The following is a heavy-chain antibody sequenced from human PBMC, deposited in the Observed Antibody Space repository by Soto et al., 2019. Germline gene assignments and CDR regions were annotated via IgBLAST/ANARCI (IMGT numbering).Heavy chain of an antibody. CDR3: ARGVGYSSGWFDP. D-gene: IGHD6-19*01. CDR2: IIPILGIA. Sequence: QVQLVQSGAAVKKPGSSVKVSCKASGGTFSSYTISWVRQAPGQGLEWMGRIIPILGIANYAQKFQGRVTITADKSTSTAYMELSSLRSEDTAVYYCARGVGYSSGWFDPWGQGTLVTVSS. V-gene: IGHV1-69*02. CDR1: GGTFSSYT. J-gene: IGHJ5*02.